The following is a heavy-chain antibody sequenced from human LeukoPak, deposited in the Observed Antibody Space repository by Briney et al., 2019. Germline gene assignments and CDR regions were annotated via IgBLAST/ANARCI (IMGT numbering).Heavy chain of an antibody. CDR1: GFTFSSYA. Sequence: HPGGSLRLSCAASGFTFSSYAMSWVRQAPGKGLEWVSTINDGGGSTYYADSVKGRVTISRDNSKNTLYLQMNTLRAEDTAVYYCARGPRYSFYWGQGTLVSVSS. CDR3: ARGPRYSFY. J-gene: IGHJ4*02. CDR2: INDGGGST. V-gene: IGHV3-23*01. D-gene: IGHD6-13*01.